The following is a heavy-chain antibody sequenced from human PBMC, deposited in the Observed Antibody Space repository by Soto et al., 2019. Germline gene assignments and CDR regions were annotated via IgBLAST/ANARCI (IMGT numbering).Heavy chain of an antibody. D-gene: IGHD3-22*01. J-gene: IGHJ4*02. V-gene: IGHV4-59*01. CDR2: IYYSGST. CDR3: ARGDYYDSSGPFFDY. CDR1: GGSISSYY. Sequence: PSETLSLTCTVSGGSISSYYWSWIRQPPGKGLEWIGYIYYSGSTNYNPSLKSRVTISVDTSKNQFSLKLSSVIAADTAVYYCARGDYYDSSGPFFDYWGQGTLVTVSS.